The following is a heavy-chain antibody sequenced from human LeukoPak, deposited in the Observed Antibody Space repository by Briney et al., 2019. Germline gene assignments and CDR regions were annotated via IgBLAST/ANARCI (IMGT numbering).Heavy chain of an antibody. CDR3: ARNTGDFWSGYYQFDY. CDR1: GFTFSSYW. D-gene: IGHD3-3*01. CDR2: IKQDGSEE. Sequence: GGSLRLSCAASGFTFSSYWMSWVRQAPGKGLEWVANIKQDGSEEYYVDSVKGRFTISRDNAKNSLYLQMNSLRAEDTAVYYCARNTGDFWSGYYQFDYWGQGTLVTVSS. V-gene: IGHV3-7*01. J-gene: IGHJ4*02.